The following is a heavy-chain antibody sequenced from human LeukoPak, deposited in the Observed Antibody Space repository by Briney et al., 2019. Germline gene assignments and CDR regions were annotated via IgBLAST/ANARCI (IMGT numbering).Heavy chain of an antibody. CDR1: GGFISGYY. D-gene: IGHD3-3*01. J-gene: IGHJ4*02. V-gene: IGHV4-4*07. Sequence: SETLSLTCTVSGGFISGYYWSWIRQPAGKGLEWIGRIYTSGASNYNPSLKSRVTMSVDTSKNQFSVKLSSVTAADTAVYYCARGDFWSGFYNYWGQGTLVTVSS. CDR2: IYTSGAS. CDR3: ARGDFWSGFYNY.